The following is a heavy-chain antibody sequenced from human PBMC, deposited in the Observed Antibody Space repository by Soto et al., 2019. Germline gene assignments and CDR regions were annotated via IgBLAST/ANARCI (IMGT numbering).Heavy chain of an antibody. CDR2: IYYSGST. Sequence: QLQLQESGPGLVKPSETLSLTCTDSGGSISSSSYYWGCIRQPPGKGLEWIGSIYYSGSTYYNPSLKSRVTISVDSSKNQFSLKLSSVTAADTAVYYCARRGSSSWYGYWGQGTLVTVSS. D-gene: IGHD6-13*01. J-gene: IGHJ4*02. CDR3: ARRGSSSWYGY. CDR1: GGSISSSSYY. V-gene: IGHV4-39*01.